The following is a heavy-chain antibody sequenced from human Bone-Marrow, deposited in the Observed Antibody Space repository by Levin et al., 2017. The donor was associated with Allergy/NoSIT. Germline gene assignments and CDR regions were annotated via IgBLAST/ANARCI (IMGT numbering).Heavy chain of an antibody. CDR1: GGTFRAYA. D-gene: IGHD1-26*01. Sequence: SVKVSCKASGGTFRAYAFTWVRQAPGQGLEWMGGIIPILGTPNYAQKNQGRVTILADESTSTAYTELTNLTPEDTAVYYRAPTMVGANNGLDVWGQGTTVTVSS. J-gene: IGHJ6*02. V-gene: IGHV1-69*13. CDR3: APTMVGANNGLDV. CDR2: IIPILGTP.